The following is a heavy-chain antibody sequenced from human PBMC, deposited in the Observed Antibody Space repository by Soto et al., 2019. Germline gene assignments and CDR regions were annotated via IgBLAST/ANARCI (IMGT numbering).Heavy chain of an antibody. Sequence: GASVKVSCKASGYTFTSYYMHWVRQAPGQGLEWMGIINPSGGSTSYAQKFQGRVTMTRDTSTSTVYVELSSLRSEDTAVYYCARGGVGATYYYYYGMDVWGQGTTVTVSS. J-gene: IGHJ6*02. CDR3: ARGGVGATYYYYYGMDV. D-gene: IGHD1-26*01. CDR2: INPSGGST. CDR1: GYTFTSYY. V-gene: IGHV1-46*01.